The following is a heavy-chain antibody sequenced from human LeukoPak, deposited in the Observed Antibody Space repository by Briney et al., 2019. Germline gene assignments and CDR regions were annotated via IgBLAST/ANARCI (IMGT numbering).Heavy chain of an antibody. CDR3: ARGLVGATGAYYFDY. V-gene: IGHV3-21*01. Sequence: CGSLTLSRAASGFTFRRYSMNWVRQAPGKGLEWVSSISSISLYIYYADSVKGRFTISRDNTKNSLYLQMNSLRAEDTAVYYCARGLVGATGAYYFDYWGQGTLVTVSS. CDR1: GFTFRRYS. CDR2: ISSISLYI. J-gene: IGHJ4*02. D-gene: IGHD1-26*01.